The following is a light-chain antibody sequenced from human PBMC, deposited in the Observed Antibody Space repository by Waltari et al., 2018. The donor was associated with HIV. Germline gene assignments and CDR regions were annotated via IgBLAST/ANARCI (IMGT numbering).Light chain of an antibody. J-gene: IGLJ3*02. CDR2: AVT. Sequence: QSALPQPASVSGSPGQSITISFTGTSSDITYENYVSWYQHPPGKAPKVIISAVTNRPSGVSSRFSGSKSGNTATLTISGLQAEDEADYFCTSYVSSASPEFGGWTRLTVL. V-gene: IGLV2-14*01. CDR3: TSYVSSASPE. CDR1: SSDITYENY.